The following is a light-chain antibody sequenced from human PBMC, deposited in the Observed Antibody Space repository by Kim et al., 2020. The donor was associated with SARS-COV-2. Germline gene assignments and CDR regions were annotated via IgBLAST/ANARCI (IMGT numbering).Light chain of an antibody. V-gene: IGLV3-1*01. Sequence: SYELTQPPSVSVSPGQTASITCSGDKLGDKYACWYQQKPGQSPVLVIYQDSKRPSGIPERFPGSNSGNTATLTISGTQAMDEADYYCQAWDSSTARFGGGTQLTVL. CDR1: KLGDKY. J-gene: IGLJ3*02. CDR2: QDS. CDR3: QAWDSSTAR.